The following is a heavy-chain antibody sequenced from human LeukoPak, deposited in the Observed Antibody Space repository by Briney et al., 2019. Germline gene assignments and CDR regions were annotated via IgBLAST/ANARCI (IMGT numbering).Heavy chain of an antibody. Sequence: GGSLRLSCAASGFTFSSYGVSWVRQAPGKGLEWVSGISGSGHRTYYADSVKGRLTISRDNSKSTLYLQMNSLRAEDTAVYYCARNPGENDAFDIWGQGTMVTVSS. V-gene: IGHV3-23*01. CDR3: ARNPGENDAFDI. D-gene: IGHD4-17*01. J-gene: IGHJ3*02. CDR1: GFTFSSYG. CDR2: ISGSGHRT.